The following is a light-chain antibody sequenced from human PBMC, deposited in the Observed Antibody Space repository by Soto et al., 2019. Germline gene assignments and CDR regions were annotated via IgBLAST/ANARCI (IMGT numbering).Light chain of an antibody. CDR2: GAS. CDR1: QSISDT. CDR3: QQYNNWPWT. Sequence: EIVMTQSPATLSVSPGGRATLSCRASQSISDTLAWYQQKPGQAPRLLIYGASKRPTGVAATFSVSGSGTDFTLTISSLQSEDFAVYYFQQYNNWPWTFGQRPTV. V-gene: IGKV3-15*01. J-gene: IGKJ1*01.